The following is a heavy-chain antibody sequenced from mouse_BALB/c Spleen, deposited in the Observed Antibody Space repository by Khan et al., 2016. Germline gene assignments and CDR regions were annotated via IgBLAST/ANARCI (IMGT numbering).Heavy chain of an antibody. CDR1: GYTFTNYG. Sequence: QVQLKQSGPELKKPGETVKISCKASGYTFTNYGMNWVKQAPGKGLKWMGWINTYTGEPTYADDFKGRFAFSLETSASTAYLQINNLKNEDTATYFCARIITTFYAMDYWGQGTSVTVSS. J-gene: IGHJ4*01. CDR3: ARIITTFYAMDY. CDR2: INTYTGEP. D-gene: IGHD1-2*01. V-gene: IGHV9-3-1*01.